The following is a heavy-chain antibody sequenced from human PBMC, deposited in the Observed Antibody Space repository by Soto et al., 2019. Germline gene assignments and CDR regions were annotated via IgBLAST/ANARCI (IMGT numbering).Heavy chain of an antibody. V-gene: IGHV1-69*13. CDR3: AREPGYCRGGSCYWLGWFDP. D-gene: IGHD2-15*01. CDR2: IIPIFGTA. J-gene: IGHJ5*02. CDR1: GGTFSSYA. Sequence: ASVKVSCKASGGTFSSYAISWVRQAPGQGLEWMGGIIPIFGTANYAQKFQGRVTITADESTSTAYMELSSLRSEDTAVYYCAREPGYCRGGSCYWLGWFDPWGQGTLVTVSS.